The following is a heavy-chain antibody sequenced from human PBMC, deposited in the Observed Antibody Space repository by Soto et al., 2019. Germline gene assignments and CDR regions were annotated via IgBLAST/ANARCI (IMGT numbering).Heavy chain of an antibody. CDR3: AHRDSTGTTTYFAS. CDR2: IYSDGES. D-gene: IGHD1-1*01. CDR1: GFSFTTTRMG. V-gene: IGHV2-5*02. Sequence: QITLKEAGPTLVKPTEPLTLTCTFSGFSFTTTRMGVGWTRQPPGTALEWLAIIYSDGESRYNPLLRRRLTLTEDTSKNQVVLTMTTMDPKDTATYYCAHRDSTGTTTYFASWGQGIPVTVAS. J-gene: IGHJ4*02.